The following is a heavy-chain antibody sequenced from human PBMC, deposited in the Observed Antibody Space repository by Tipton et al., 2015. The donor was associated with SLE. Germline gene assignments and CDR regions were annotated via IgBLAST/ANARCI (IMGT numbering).Heavy chain of an antibody. J-gene: IGHJ4*02. D-gene: IGHD2-15*01. CDR2: ITYDGTT. CDR1: GGTIIDDN. Sequence: TLSLTCSISGGTIIDDNWGWIRQSPGRGLEWIGNITYDGTTNYNPSLKSRVTISIDRTKIQISLHLSSVTAADSAVYYCAREPHPYSGVLYYFDSWGRGTLVTVSS. CDR3: AREPHPYSGVLYYFDS. V-gene: IGHV4-59*12.